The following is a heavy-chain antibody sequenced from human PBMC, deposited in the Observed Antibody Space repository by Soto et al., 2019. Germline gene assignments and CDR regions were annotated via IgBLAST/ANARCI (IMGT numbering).Heavy chain of an antibody. CDR2: INPLKGDT. J-gene: IGHJ3*01. CDR3: ARVKVQAAILGAFDL. CDR1: GCSLIPYG. D-gene: IGHD2-2*02. V-gene: IGHV1-18*01. Sequence: XSVNVSCKASGCSLIPYGITLVRQAPGQGLEWMGWINPLKGDTNSAARFQDRLTMTTDTSTRTAYMELRSLTSDDTAVYYCARVKVQAAILGAFDLWGQGTVVTVSS.